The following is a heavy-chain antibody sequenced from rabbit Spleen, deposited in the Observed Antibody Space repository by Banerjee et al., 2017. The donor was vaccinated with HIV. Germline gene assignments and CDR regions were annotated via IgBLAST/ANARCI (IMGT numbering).Heavy chain of an antibody. Sequence: QSLEESGGGLVKPGASLTLTCTASGFSFTNNYMMCWVRQAPGKGLEWIACIYAGSGSTWYASWAKGRFTISRSTSLTTVTLQMTSLTAADTATYFCARYSGVNVGYSLWGPGTLVTVS. D-gene: IGHD7-1*01. J-gene: IGHJ4*01. CDR2: IYAGSGST. CDR1: GFSFTNNYM. V-gene: IGHV1S40*01. CDR3: ARYSGVNVGYSL.